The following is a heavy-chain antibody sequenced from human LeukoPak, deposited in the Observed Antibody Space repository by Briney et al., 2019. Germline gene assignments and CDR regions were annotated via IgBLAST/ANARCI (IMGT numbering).Heavy chain of an antibody. CDR2: IWYDGSNK. CDR3: ARDDYNRY. J-gene: IGHJ4*02. V-gene: IGHV3-33*01. CDR1: GFTFSSYG. D-gene: IGHD4-11*01. Sequence: GGSLRLSRAASGFTFSSYGMHWVRQAPGKGLEWVAVIWYDGSNKYYADSVKGRFTISRDNAQNTLFLQMDSLRAEDTAVYYCARDDYNRYWGQGTLVTVSS.